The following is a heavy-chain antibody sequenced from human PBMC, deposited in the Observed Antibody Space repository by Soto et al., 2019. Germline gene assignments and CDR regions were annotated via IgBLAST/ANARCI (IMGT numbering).Heavy chain of an antibody. D-gene: IGHD3-16*02. Sequence: GGSLKLSCAASGFTFSDYYMSWIRQAPGKGLKRVTYISSSSSTIYYADTVKGRFTISRDNAKNSMYLQINSLRAEDTAVYYFARVLPPARLQLGELSPVFDPWGQGTLVTVSA. J-gene: IGHJ5*02. CDR1: GFTFSDYY. V-gene: IGHV3-11*01. CDR2: ISSSSSTI. CDR3: ARVLPPARLQLGELSPVFDP.